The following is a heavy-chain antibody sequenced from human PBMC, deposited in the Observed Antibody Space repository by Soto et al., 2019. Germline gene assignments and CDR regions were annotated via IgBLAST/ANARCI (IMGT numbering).Heavy chain of an antibody. Sequence: GGSLRLSCAASGFTFSSYWMSWVRQAPGKGLEWVANIKQDGSEKYYLDSVKGRFTISRDNAKNSLYLQMNSLRAEDTAVYYCARDGVQPHYYYYMDVWGKGTTVTVSS. CDR3: ARDGVQPHYYYYMDV. V-gene: IGHV3-7*01. CDR2: IKQDGSEK. CDR1: GFTFSSYW. D-gene: IGHD1-1*01. J-gene: IGHJ6*03.